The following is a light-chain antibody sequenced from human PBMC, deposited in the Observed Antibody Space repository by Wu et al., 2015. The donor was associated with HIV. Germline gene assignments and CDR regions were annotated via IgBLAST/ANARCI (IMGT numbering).Light chain of an antibody. J-gene: IGKJ5*01. Sequence: EIVLTQSPASLSLSPGERATLSCRASQSVSTSLAWYQQKPGQTPTLLIYDAANRATGVPARFSGSGSGTDFTLTISSLESEDFAVYYCQQYGSSPITFGQGTRLEIK. V-gene: IGKV3-11*01. CDR3: QQYGSSPIT. CDR1: QSVSTS. CDR2: DAA.